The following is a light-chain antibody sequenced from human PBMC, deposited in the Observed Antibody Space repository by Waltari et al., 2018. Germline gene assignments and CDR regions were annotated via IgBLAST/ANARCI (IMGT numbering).Light chain of an antibody. CDR1: TSDVGYYGL. CDR2: EGS. CDR3: CLYAPSYTWV. V-gene: IGLV2-23*01. J-gene: IGLJ3*02. Sequence: SALTQPASVSGSPGQSITISCTGTTSDVGYYGLVSWYQPHPGKAPNALFYEGSERPCGLSIRFSGSKSDNTASLTISGLQAEDEADYYCCLYAPSYTWVFGGGTKVTVL.